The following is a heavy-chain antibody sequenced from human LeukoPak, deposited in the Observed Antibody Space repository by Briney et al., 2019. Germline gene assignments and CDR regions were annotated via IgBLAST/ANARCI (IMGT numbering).Heavy chain of an antibody. D-gene: IGHD3-3*01. CDR1: GGSISSSSYY. Sequence: TSETLSLTCTVSGGSISSSSYYWSWIRQPPGKGLEWIGEINHSGSTNYNPSLKSRVTISVDTSKNQFSLKLSSVTAADTAVYYCARGGVVMSGYSLDYWGQGTLVTVSS. V-gene: IGHV4-39*07. CDR2: INHSGST. J-gene: IGHJ4*02. CDR3: ARGGVVMSGYSLDY.